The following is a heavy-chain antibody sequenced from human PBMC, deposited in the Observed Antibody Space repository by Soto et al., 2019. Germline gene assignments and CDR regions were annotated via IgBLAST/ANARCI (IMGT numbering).Heavy chain of an antibody. D-gene: IGHD5-18*01. V-gene: IGHV3-43*01. CDR2: ISWDGGST. Sequence: GGSLRLSCAAAGFTYNDYTMHLIRQAPRKALEWVSLISWDGGSTYYADSVKGRFTISRDNSKNSLYLQMNSLRTEDTALYYCAKGSGTAMAIYYYGMDVWGQGTTVTVSS. CDR1: GFTYNDYT. J-gene: IGHJ6*02. CDR3: AKGSGTAMAIYYYGMDV.